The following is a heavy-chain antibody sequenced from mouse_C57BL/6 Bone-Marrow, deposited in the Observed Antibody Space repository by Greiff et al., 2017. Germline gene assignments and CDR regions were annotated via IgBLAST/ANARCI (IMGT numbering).Heavy chain of an antibody. D-gene: IGHD2-2*01. J-gene: IGHJ1*03. CDR3: ARAGYDSWYFDV. Sequence: VQLQQPGAELVKPGASVKLSCKASGYTFTSYWMHWVKQRPGRGLEWIGRIDPKSGGTKYNEKFKSKATLAVDKPSSTAYMQLSSLTSEDSAVYNCARAGYDSWYFDVWGTGATVTVSS. CDR1: GYTFTSYW. CDR2: IDPKSGGT. V-gene: IGHV1-72*01.